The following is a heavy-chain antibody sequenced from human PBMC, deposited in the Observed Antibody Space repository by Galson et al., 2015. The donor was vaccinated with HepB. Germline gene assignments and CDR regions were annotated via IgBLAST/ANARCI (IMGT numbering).Heavy chain of an antibody. CDR3: AKGIRYCSSTSCYTETSRHYYGMDV. CDR2: ISYDGSNK. Sequence: SLRLSCAASGFTFSSYGMHWVRRAPGKGLEWVAVISYDGSNKYYADSVKGRFTISRDNSKNTLYLQMNSLRAEDTAVYYCAKGIRYCSSTSCYTETSRHYYGMDVWGQGTTVTVSS. J-gene: IGHJ6*02. CDR1: GFTFSSYG. V-gene: IGHV3-30*18. D-gene: IGHD2-2*02.